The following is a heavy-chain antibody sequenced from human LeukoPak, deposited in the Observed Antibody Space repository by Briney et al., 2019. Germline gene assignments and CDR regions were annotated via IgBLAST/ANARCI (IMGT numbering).Heavy chain of an antibody. D-gene: IGHD5-12*01. Sequence: GGSLRLSCAASGFTFSSYWMHWVRQAPGKGLVWVSRINSDGSSTSYADSVKGRFTISRDNAKNSLYLQMNTLRAEDTAVYYCARDPRGYSGYDKDYWGQGTLVTVSS. J-gene: IGHJ4*02. CDR1: GFTFSSYW. CDR2: INSDGSST. CDR3: ARDPRGYSGYDKDY. V-gene: IGHV3-74*01.